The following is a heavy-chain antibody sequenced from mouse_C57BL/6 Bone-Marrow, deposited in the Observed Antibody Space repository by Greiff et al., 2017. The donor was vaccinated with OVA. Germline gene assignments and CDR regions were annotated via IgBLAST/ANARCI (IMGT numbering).Heavy chain of an antibody. Sequence: QVQLQQPGAELVMPGASVKLSCKASGYTFTSYWMHWVKQRPGQGLEWIGEIDPSDSYTNYNQKFKGTSTLTVDKSSSTAYMQISSLTSEDSAVYYCAREGAYYSNYGYFDVWGTGTTVTVSS. CDR1: GYTFTSYW. J-gene: IGHJ1*03. CDR3: AREGAYYSNYGYFDV. V-gene: IGHV1-69*01. D-gene: IGHD2-5*01. CDR2: IDPSDSYT.